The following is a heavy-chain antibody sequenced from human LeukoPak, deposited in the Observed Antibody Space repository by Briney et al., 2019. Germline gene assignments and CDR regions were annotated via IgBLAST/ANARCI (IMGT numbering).Heavy chain of an antibody. V-gene: IGHV4-31*03. CDR1: GGSISTGGYY. Sequence: SETLSLTCTVSGGSISTGGYYWSWIRLHPGKGLEWIGYIYHSGTAHYIPSLRSRITISLDTSKNMFSLKLSSVTAADTAVYYCAKESTYYYDNSGFDSAAFDIWGQGTMVTVSS. J-gene: IGHJ3*02. CDR2: IYHSGTA. D-gene: IGHD3-22*01. CDR3: AKESTYYYDNSGFDSAAFDI.